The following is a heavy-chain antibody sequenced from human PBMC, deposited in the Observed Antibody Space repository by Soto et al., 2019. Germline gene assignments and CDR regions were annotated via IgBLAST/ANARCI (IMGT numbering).Heavy chain of an antibody. Sequence: LQTLSLTCAISGDSVSANNADWNLIRQSPSRGLEWLGRTYFRSKWNYDYAESVKSRLTITPDTTNNQISLQLNSVIPEDAAVYYCVRQPLANLALYGMDVWGQGTTVTVSS. CDR3: VRQPLANLALYGMDV. V-gene: IGHV6-1*01. D-gene: IGHD6-6*01. J-gene: IGHJ6*02. CDR2: TYFRSKWNY. CDR1: GDSVSANNAD.